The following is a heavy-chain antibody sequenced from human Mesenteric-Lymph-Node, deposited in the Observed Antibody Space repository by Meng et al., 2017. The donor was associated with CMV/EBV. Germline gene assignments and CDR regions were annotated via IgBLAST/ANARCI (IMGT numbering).Heavy chain of an antibody. CDR2: LSYSGSP. J-gene: IGHJ3*02. CDR3: ARRCSSTNCYFIDI. V-gene: IGHV4-39*07. Sequence: SETLSLTCTVSGASISDSTSYWGWTRQSPGKGLEWIGSLSYSGSPYYNPSLKSRVTISVNTSKSQFSLKVTSLTAADTAVYYCARRCSSTNCYFIDIWGQGTMVTVSS. D-gene: IGHD2-2*01. CDR1: GASISDSTSY.